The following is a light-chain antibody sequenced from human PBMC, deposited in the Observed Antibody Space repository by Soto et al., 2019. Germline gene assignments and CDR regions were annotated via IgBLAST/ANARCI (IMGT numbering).Light chain of an antibody. CDR3: ASYTTSSTII. Sequence: QSALTQPASVSGSPGQSVTISCAGTSSDIGSFDYVSWYQQHPDTAPKLIIYEVSNRPSGVSSRFSGSKSANTASLTISGLLTEDEADYYCASYTTSSTIIFGGGTKLTVL. J-gene: IGLJ2*01. CDR2: EVS. CDR1: SSDIGSFDY. V-gene: IGLV2-14*01.